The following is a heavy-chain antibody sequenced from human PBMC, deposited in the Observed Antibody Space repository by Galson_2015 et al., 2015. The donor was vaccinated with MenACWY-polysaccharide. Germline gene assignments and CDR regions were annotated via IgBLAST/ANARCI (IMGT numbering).Heavy chain of an antibody. CDR1: GLSLSTSGVG. Sequence: PALAKPTQTLTLPCTFSGLSLSTSGVGVGWIRQPPGKAPEWLALVYWGDGKRYSPSLTNRVTVTKDTSKNQQVLSMTNMDPVDTATYFCAHRKLITVFGLVTDVGLYFDYWSQETLVTVSS. CDR2: VYWGDGK. V-gene: IGHV2-5*02. D-gene: IGHD3-3*01. CDR3: AHRKLITVFGLVTDVGLYFDY. J-gene: IGHJ4*02.